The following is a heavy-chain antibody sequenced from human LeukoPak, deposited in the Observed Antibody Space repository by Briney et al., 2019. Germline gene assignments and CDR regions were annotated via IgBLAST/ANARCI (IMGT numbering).Heavy chain of an antibody. V-gene: IGHV3-74*01. CDR1: GFTFSNYW. CDR2: INSDGSST. CDR3: ARRYRSSSDY. Sequence: GGSVRLSCAASGFTFSNYWMHWVRQAPGKGLVWVSRINSDGSSTTYADSVKGRFTISRDNAKNTLYLQMNSLRAEDTAVYFCARRYRSSSDYWGQGTLVAVSS. J-gene: IGHJ4*02. D-gene: IGHD1-14*01.